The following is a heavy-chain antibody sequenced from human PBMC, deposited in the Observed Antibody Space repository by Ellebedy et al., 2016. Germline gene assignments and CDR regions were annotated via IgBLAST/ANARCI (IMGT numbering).Heavy chain of an antibody. CDR2: IIPILGIA. CDR1: GGTFSSYA. D-gene: IGHD2-15*01. J-gene: IGHJ4*02. Sequence: ASVKVSCKASGGTFSSYAISWVRQAPGQGLEWMGRIIPILGIANYAQKFQGRVTITADKSTSTAYMELSSLRSEDTAVYYCAREGEIVVVVAATAGAEYYFDYWGQGTLVTVSS. V-gene: IGHV1-69*04. CDR3: AREGEIVVVVAATAGAEYYFDY.